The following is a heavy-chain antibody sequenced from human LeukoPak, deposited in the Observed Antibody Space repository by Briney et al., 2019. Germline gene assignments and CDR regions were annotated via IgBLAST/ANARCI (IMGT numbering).Heavy chain of an antibody. CDR3: ARDGRLPPTPPDY. Sequence: GGSLRLSCAASGFTFSSYGMHWVRQAPGKGLEWMAFIRFDGSNKYYADSVKGRFTISRDNSKNTLYLQMNSLRAEDTAVFYCARDGRLPPTPPDYWGQGTLVTVSS. V-gene: IGHV3-30*02. D-gene: IGHD2-15*01. J-gene: IGHJ4*02. CDR1: GFTFSSYG. CDR2: IRFDGSNK.